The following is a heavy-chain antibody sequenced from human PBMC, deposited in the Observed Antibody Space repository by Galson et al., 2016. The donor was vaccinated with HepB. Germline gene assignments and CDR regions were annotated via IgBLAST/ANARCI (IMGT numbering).Heavy chain of an antibody. Sequence: SVKVSCKASGYRFPTYGISWVRQAPGQGLEWLGWISANSGNTIYAQKFQDRVTMTRDTSASTVYMDLRSLRSDDTAVYYCARDVQFRFDYW. CDR3: ARDVQFRFDY. CDR2: ISANSGNT. J-gene: IGHJ4*01. CDR1: GYRFPTYG. D-gene: IGHD4-11*01. V-gene: IGHV1-18*04.